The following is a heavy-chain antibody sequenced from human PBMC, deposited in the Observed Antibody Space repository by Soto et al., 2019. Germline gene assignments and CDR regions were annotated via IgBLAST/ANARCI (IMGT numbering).Heavy chain of an antibody. Sequence: PGGSLRLSCAASGFTFSGSAMHWVRQASGKGLEWVGRIRSKANSYATAYAASVKGRFTISRDDSKNTAYLQMNSLKTEDTAVYYCTRLVAAAPSPTTEIDYWGQGTLVTVSS. CDR2: IRSKANSYAT. CDR1: GFTFSGSA. J-gene: IGHJ4*02. V-gene: IGHV3-73*01. CDR3: TRLVAAAPSPTTEIDY. D-gene: IGHD6-13*01.